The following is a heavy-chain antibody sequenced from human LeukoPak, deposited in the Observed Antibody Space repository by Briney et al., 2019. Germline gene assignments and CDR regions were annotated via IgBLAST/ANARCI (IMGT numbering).Heavy chain of an antibody. CDR2: IYYSGST. D-gene: IGHD2-21*01. V-gene: IGHV4-59*01. CDR1: GGSFSGYY. CDR3: ARSQGIGYFDY. J-gene: IGHJ4*02. Sequence: SETLSLTCAVYGGSFSGYYWSWIRQPPGKGLEWIGYIYYSGSTNYNPSLKSRVTISVDTSKNQFSLKLSSVTAADTAVYYCARSQGIGYFDYWGQGTLVTVSS.